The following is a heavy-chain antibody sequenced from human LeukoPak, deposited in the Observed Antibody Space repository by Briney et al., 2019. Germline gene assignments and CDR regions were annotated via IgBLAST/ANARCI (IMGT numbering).Heavy chain of an antibody. CDR1: GGTFSSYA. Sequence: ASVKVSCKASGGTFSSYAISWVRQAPGQGLEWMGGIIPIFGTANYAQKLQGRVTMTTDTSTSTAYMELRSLRSDDTAVYYCAREISSTHYYYYYMDVWGKGTTVTVSS. V-gene: IGHV1-69*05. CDR3: AREISSTHYYYYYMDV. CDR2: IIPIFGTA. J-gene: IGHJ6*03. D-gene: IGHD2/OR15-2a*01.